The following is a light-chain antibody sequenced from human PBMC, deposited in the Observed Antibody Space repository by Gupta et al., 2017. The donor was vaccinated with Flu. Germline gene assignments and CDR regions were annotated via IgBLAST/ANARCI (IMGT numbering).Light chain of an antibody. Sequence: QSVLTPPPSVSGAPGQRVTISCTGSSSNTGAYYDVHWFQQLPGTAPKLLIFGNTNRPSGVPDRFSGSKSGTSASLVITGLQAEDEADYYCQSYDSSLSAVVFGGGTKLTVL. CDR1: SSNTGAYYD. V-gene: IGLV1-40*01. CDR2: GNT. CDR3: QSYDSSLSAVV. J-gene: IGLJ2*01.